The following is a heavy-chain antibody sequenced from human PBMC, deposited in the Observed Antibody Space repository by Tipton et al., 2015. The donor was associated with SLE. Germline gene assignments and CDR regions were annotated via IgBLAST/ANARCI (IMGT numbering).Heavy chain of an antibody. CDR1: GGSISSSSYY. D-gene: IGHD1-7*01. V-gene: IGHV4-39*01. J-gene: IGHJ3*02. CDR3: ARVPSPNYEDAFDI. Sequence: TLSLTCTVSGGSISSSSYYWGWIRQPPGKGLEWIGSIYYSGSTYYNPSLKSRVTISVDTSKNQFSLKLSSVTAADTAVYYCARVPSPNYEDAFDIWGQGTMVTVSS. CDR2: IYYSGST.